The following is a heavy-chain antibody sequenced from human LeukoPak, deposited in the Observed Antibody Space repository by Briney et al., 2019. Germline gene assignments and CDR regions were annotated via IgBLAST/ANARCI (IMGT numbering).Heavy chain of an antibody. CDR2: IPYDGSNK. CDR1: GFTFSSYG. Sequence: GRSLRLSCAASGFTFSSYGMHWVRQAPGKGPEWVAVIPYDGSNKYYADSVKGRFTISRDNSKNTLYLQMNSLRAEDTAVYYCAKLSGSYTGPFDYWGQGTLVTVSS. D-gene: IGHD1-26*01. J-gene: IGHJ4*02. CDR3: AKLSGSYTGPFDY. V-gene: IGHV3-30*18.